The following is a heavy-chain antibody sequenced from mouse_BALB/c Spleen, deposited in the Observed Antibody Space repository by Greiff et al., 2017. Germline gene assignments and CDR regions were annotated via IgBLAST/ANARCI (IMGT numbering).Heavy chain of an antibody. CDR1: GYSFTGYY. CDR2: INPYNGAT. CDR3: ASYYGYEDYFDY. D-gene: IGHD1-2*01. V-gene: IGHV1-31*01. J-gene: IGHJ2*01. Sequence: VQLKESGPELVKPGASVKISCKASGYSFTGYYMHWVKQSHVKSLEWIGRINPYNGATSYNQNFKDKASLTVDKSSSTAYMELHSLTSEDSAVYYCASYYGYEDYFDYWGQGTTLTVSS.